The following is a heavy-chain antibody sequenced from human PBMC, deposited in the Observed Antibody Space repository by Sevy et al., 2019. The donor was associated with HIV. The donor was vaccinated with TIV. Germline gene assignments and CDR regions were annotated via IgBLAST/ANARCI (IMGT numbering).Heavy chain of an antibody. CDR3: ARCSYDSRGYFYYFYGLDV. CDR1: GFTFDTYW. D-gene: IGHD3-22*01. V-gene: IGHV3-7*01. CDR2: IKKDGSEK. Sequence: GGSLRLSCVASGFTFDTYWMQWVRQAPGQGLEWVANIKKDGSEKYYVDSVKGRFTISRDNAKNSLYLQMNSLRVEDTAVYYCARCSYDSRGYFYYFYGLDVWGQGTTVTVSS. J-gene: IGHJ6*02.